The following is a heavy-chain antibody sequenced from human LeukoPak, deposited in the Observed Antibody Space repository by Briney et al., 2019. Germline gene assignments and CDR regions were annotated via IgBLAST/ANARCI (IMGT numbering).Heavy chain of an antibody. D-gene: IGHD2-2*02. CDR3: TQLIVVVPAAILGDAFDI. J-gene: IGHJ3*02. V-gene: IGHV3-15*01. Sequence: PGGSLRLSCAASGFTFSNAWMSWVRQAPGKGLEWVGRIKSKTDGGTTDYAAPVKGRFTISRDDSKNTLYLQVNSLKTEDTAVYYCTQLIVVVPAAILGDAFDIWGQGTMVTVSS. CDR1: GFTFSNAW. CDR2: IKSKTDGGTT.